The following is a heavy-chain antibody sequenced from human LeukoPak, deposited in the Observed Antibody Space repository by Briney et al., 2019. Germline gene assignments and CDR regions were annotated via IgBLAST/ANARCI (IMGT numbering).Heavy chain of an antibody. CDR1: GFTFSSYW. CDR3: ARGAATGPTLGLDY. CDR2: IYTGGSP. V-gene: IGHV3-53*01. D-gene: IGHD6-13*01. Sequence: GGSLRLSCAVSGFTFSSYWMNWARQAPGKGLEWVSVIYTGGSPYYADSVKGRFTISRDISKNTVYLQMNSLRAEDTAVYYCARGAATGPTLGLDYWGQGTLVTVSS. J-gene: IGHJ4*02.